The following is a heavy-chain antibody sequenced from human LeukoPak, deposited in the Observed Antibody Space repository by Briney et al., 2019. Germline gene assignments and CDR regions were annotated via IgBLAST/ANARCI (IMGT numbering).Heavy chain of an antibody. CDR1: GYSFTSYW. Sequence: KLGASLKISCKGSGYSFTSYWIGWVRQMPGKGLEWMGIIYPGDSDTRYSPSFQGQVTISADRSISTAYLQWSSLKASDTAMYYCARSGYSYGSGAFDIWGQGTMVTVSS. CDR2: IYPGDSDT. V-gene: IGHV5-51*01. J-gene: IGHJ3*02. CDR3: ARSGYSYGSGAFDI. D-gene: IGHD5-18*01.